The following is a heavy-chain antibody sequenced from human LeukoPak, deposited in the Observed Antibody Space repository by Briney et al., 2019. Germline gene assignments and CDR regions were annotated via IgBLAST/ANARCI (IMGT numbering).Heavy chain of an antibody. CDR3: ARDLGHDYGDYGWYFDL. Sequence: SETLSLTCTVSGGSISSGDYYWSWIRQPPGKGLEWIGYIYYSGSTYYNPSLKSRVTISVDTSKNQFSLKLSSVTAADTAVYYCARDLGHDYGDYGWYFDLWGRGTLVTVSS. CDR1: GGSISSGDYY. J-gene: IGHJ2*01. D-gene: IGHD4-17*01. CDR2: IYYSGST. V-gene: IGHV4-30-4*01.